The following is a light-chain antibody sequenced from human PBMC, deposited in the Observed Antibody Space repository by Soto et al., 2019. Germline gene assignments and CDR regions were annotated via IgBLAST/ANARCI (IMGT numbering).Light chain of an antibody. J-gene: IGKJ2*01. V-gene: IGKV1-6*01. CDR2: GSS. Sequence: AIQMTQSPSSLSASVGDRVTITCRASQDIRNDLGWFQQKPGEAPKLLLFGSSSLQTGVPSRFSGSGSGTDFTLTIKSLQPEDVATYYCLQDYIYPVTFGQGTKVEIK. CDR3: LQDYIYPVT. CDR1: QDIRND.